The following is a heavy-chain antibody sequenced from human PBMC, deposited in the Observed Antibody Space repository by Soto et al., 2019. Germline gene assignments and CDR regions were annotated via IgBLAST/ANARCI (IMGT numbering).Heavy chain of an antibody. V-gene: IGHV3-30*03. Sequence: QVQLVESGGGVVQPGRSLRLSCAASGLIFSSSAMHWVRQAPGKGLEWVALISYDGSNKYYVDSVKGRFTISRDNSKDTLELQMNSLREGDTAVYYCAAETKSYFSGMDVWGQGTTVTVSS. CDR3: AAETKSYFSGMDV. CDR1: GLIFSSSA. CDR2: ISYDGSNK. J-gene: IGHJ6*02.